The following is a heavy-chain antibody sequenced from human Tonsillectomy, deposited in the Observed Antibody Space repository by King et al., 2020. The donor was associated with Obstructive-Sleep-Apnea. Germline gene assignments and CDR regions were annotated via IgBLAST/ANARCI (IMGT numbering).Heavy chain of an antibody. CDR2: IKQDGSEK. J-gene: IGHJ6*02. CDR3: ARVLAGDSTTWGGRKTSYYYGMDV. D-gene: IGHD6-13*01. CDR1: GFTFSSYA. V-gene: IGHV3-7*03. Sequence: VQLVQSGGGVVQPGRSLRLSCAASGFTFSSYAMHWVRQAPGKGLEWVANIKQDGSEKYYVDSVKGRFTISRDNAKNSLFLQMNSLRAEDTAVYFCARVLAGDSTTWGGRKTSYYYGMDVWGQGTTVTVSS.